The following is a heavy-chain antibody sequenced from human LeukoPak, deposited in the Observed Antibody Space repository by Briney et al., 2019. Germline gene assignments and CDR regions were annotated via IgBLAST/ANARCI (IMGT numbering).Heavy chain of an antibody. D-gene: IGHD2-15*01. J-gene: IGHJ5*02. CDR3: ARSSYCSGGSCYWLQNWFDP. Sequence: SETLSLTCTVSGYSISSGYYWGWIRQPPGKGLEWIGSIYHSGGTYYNPSLKSRVTISVDTSKNQFSLKLSSVTAADTAVYYCARSSYCSGGSCYWLQNWFDPWGQGTLVTVSS. V-gene: IGHV4-38-2*02. CDR1: GYSISSGYY. CDR2: IYHSGGT.